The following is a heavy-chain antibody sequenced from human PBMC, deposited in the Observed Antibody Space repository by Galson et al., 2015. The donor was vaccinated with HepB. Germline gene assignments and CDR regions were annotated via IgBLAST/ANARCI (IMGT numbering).Heavy chain of an antibody. CDR3: ASLHLGELSSFDY. V-gene: IGHV1-2*06. CDR2: INPNSGGT. CDR1: GYTFTGYY. J-gene: IGHJ4*02. D-gene: IGHD3-16*02. Sequence: SVKVSCKASGYTFTGYYMHWVRQAPGQGLEWMGRINPNSGGTNYAQKFQGRVTMTRDTSISTAYMELSRLRSDDTAVYYCASLHLGELSSFDYWGQGTLVTVSS.